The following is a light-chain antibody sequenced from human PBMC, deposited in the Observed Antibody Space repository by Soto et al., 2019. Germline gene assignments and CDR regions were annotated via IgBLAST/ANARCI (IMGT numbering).Light chain of an antibody. CDR2: SNN. J-gene: IGLJ2*01. CDR1: SSNIGSNT. V-gene: IGLV1-44*01. Sequence: QSALTQPPSASGTPGQRVTISCSGRSSNIGSNTVNWYQQLPGTAPKLLIYSNNQRPSGVPDRFSGSKSGTSASLAISGLQSEDEADYYCAAWDDSLNVVFGGGTKVTVL. CDR3: AAWDDSLNVV.